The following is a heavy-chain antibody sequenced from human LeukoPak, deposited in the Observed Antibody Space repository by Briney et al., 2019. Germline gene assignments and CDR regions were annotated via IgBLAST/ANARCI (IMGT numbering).Heavy chain of an antibody. CDR2: ITVTGEST. J-gene: IGHJ4*02. D-gene: IGHD1-26*01. CDR1: GFTFSSYA. V-gene: IGHV3-23*01. CDR3: ARDQWKLPLD. Sequence: PGGSLRLSCAASGFTFSSYAMSWVRQAPGKGLEWVSGITVTGESTYHADSVKGRFTISRDNSKNTLYLQMNSLRAEDTAVYYCARDQWKLPLDWGQGTLVTVSS.